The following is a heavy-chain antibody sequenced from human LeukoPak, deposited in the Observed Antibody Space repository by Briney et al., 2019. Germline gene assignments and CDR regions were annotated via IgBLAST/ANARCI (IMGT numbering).Heavy chain of an antibody. V-gene: IGHV4-39*01. J-gene: IGHJ5*02. CDR1: GGSVNTNAYY. D-gene: IGHD3-10*01. CDR2: VYFSRSS. Sequence: SETLSLTCAVSGGSVNTNAYYWGWIRQPPGKGLEWIGSVYFSRSSYYNPSLESRVTISVDTSKNQFPLTLRSVTAADTAVYYCGRQGPRGGTSATNWFDPWGQGTLVTVSS. CDR3: GRQGPRGGTSATNWFDP.